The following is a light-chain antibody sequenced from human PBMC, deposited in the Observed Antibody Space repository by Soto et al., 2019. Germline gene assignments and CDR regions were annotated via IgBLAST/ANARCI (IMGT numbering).Light chain of an antibody. J-gene: IGKJ2*02. CDR3: QQYNSFSPWT. CDR2: RAS. Sequence: DIQMTQSPSTLSASVGDRVTITCRASQSISTWLAWYQQKPGKPPKLLIYRASSLETGVPSRFSGSGSGTEFTLTISSLQPDDFATYYCQQYNSFSPWTFGQGTKLGI. V-gene: IGKV1-5*03. CDR1: QSISTW.